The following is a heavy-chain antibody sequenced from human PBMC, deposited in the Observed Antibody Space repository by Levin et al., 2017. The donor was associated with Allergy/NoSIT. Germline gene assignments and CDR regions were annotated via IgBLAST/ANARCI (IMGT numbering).Heavy chain of an antibody. Sequence: RTGGSLRLSCAASGFTFSSYWMHWVRQAPGKGLLWVSRINSDGSDTSYADSVKGRFTISRDTAKNTPYLQMNSLRAEDTAVYYCARGLQSVTNYKGYYCYYYMDVWGKGTTVTVSS. CDR1: GFTFSSYW. D-gene: IGHD4-17*01. CDR3: ARGLQSVTNYKGYYCYYYMDV. CDR2: INSDGSDT. J-gene: IGHJ6*03. V-gene: IGHV3-74*01.